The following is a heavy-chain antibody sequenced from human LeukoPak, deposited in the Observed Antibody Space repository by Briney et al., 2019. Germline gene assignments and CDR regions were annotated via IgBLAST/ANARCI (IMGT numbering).Heavy chain of an antibody. CDR3: ARDSSGWSDAFDI. J-gene: IGHJ3*02. CDR1: GGSISSSSYY. D-gene: IGHD6-19*01. CDR2: IYYSGST. V-gene: IGHV4-39*07. Sequence: SETLSLTCTVSGGSISSSSYYWGWIRQPPGKGLEWIGSIYYSGSTYYNPSLKSRVTISVDTSKNQFSLKLSSVTAADTAVYYCARDSSGWSDAFDIWGQGTMVTVSS.